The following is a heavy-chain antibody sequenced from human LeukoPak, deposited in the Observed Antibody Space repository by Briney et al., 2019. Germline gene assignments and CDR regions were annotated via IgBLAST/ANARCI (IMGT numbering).Heavy chain of an antibody. J-gene: IGHJ4*02. CDR3: AKMTVRGVIAY. CDR1: GFTFSSYA. D-gene: IGHD3-10*01. CDR2: ISGSGGST. V-gene: IGHV3-23*01. Sequence: GGSLRLSCAASGFTFSSYAMSWVRQAPGKGLEWVSAISGSGGSTYYADSVKGRFTIPRDNSKNTLYLQMNSLRAEDTAVYYCAKMTVRGVIAYWGQGTLVTVSS.